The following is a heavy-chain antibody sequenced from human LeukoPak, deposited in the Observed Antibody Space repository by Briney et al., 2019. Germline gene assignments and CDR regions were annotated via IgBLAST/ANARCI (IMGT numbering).Heavy chain of an antibody. V-gene: IGHV4-39*07. CDR2: IYYSGST. CDR1: GGSISSSSYY. J-gene: IGHJ5*02. D-gene: IGHD3-10*01. CDR3: ARDGGTITLVRGANWFDP. Sequence: SETLSLTCTVSGGSISSSSYYWGWIRQPPGKGLEWIASIYYSGSTYYNPSLKSRVTLSVDTSKNQFSLKLSSVTAADTAVYYCARDGGTITLVRGANWFDPWGQGTLVTVSS.